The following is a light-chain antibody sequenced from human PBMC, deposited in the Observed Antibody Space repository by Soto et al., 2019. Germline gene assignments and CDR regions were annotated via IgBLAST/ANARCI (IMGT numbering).Light chain of an antibody. CDR3: SSFTSSSTVV. Sequence: QSALTQPPSVSGSPGQSVTISCTGTSSDVGSHNRVSWYQQSPGTAPKVMIYEVSNRPSGVPDRFSGSKSGNTASLTISGLQAEDEADYYCSSFTSSSTVVFGGGTKVTVL. CDR2: EVS. J-gene: IGLJ2*01. CDR1: SSDVGSHNR. V-gene: IGLV2-18*02.